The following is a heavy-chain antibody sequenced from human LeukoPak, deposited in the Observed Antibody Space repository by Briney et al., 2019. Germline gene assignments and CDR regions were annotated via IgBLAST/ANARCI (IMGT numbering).Heavy chain of an antibody. D-gene: IGHD3-22*01. CDR3: ARGTDYYDSSGYYPPYYYGMDV. CDR1: GFTFSSYG. CDR2: IWYDGSNK. Sequence: RSGGSLRLSCAASGFTFSSYGMHWVRQAPGKGLEWVAVIWYDGSNKYYADSVKGRFTISRDNSKNTLYLQMNSLRAEDTAVYYCARGTDYYDSSGYYPPYYYGMDVWGQGTTVTVSS. J-gene: IGHJ6*02. V-gene: IGHV3-33*01.